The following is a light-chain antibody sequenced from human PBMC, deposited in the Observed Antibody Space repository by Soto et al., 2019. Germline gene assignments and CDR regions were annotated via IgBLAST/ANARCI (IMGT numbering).Light chain of an antibody. CDR2: DAS. J-gene: IGKJ1*01. V-gene: IGKV3-11*01. CDR3: QQRSNWPVT. Sequence: EIVLTQSPGTLSLSPGERATLSCRASQSVNSYLAWYQQKPGQAPRLLIYDASTRATGISARFSGSGSGTDFTLTISSLEREDFAMYYCQQRSNWPVTFGQGTKVEVK. CDR1: QSVNSY.